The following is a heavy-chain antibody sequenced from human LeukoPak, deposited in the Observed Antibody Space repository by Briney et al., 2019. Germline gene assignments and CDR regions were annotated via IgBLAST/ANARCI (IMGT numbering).Heavy chain of an antibody. CDR2: ISYDGSNK. Sequence: GGSLRLPCAASGFTFSSYGMHWVRQAPGKRLEWVAVISYDGSNKYYADSVKGRFTISRDNSKNTLYLQMNSLRAEDTAVYYCAKEGSIFGVVIRPYYFDYWGQGTLVTVSS. CDR3: AKEGSIFGVVIRPYYFDY. J-gene: IGHJ4*02. D-gene: IGHD3-3*01. CDR1: GFTFSSYG. V-gene: IGHV3-30*18.